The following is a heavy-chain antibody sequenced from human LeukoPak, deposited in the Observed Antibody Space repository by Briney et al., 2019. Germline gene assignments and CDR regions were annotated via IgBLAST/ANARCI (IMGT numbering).Heavy chain of an antibody. CDR3: ARSCSSTSCYTSAFDI. CDR2: IYPGDSDT. V-gene: IGHV5-51*01. J-gene: IGHJ3*02. CDR1: GYSFTSYW. D-gene: IGHD2-2*02. Sequence: GESLKISCKGSGYSFTSYWIGWVRQMPGKGLEWMGIIYPGDSDTRYSPSFQGQVTISADKSISTAYLQWSSLKASDTAMYYCARSCSSTSCYTSAFDIWGHGTMVTVSS.